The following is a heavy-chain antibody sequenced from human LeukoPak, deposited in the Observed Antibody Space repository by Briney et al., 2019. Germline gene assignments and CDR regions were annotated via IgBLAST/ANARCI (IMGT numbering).Heavy chain of an antibody. V-gene: IGHV4-4*07. CDR2: IYSTGST. CDR3: ARQIATAGTAGFDF. CDR1: GGFISSYY. J-gene: IGHJ4*02. Sequence: SETLSLTCTVSGGFISSYYWSWIRQPAGKVLEWIGRIYSTGSTNYNPSLKSRVTMSVDTSKNQFSLRLRSVTAADTAVYYWARQIATAGTAGFDFWGQGALVTVSS. D-gene: IGHD6-13*01.